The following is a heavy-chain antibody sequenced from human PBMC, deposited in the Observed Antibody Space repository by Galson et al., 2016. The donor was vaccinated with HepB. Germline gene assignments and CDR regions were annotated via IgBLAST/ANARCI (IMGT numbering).Heavy chain of an antibody. Sequence: SLRLSCAASGFTVSTNYMSWVRQAPGKGLEWVSTIYSDGSTYYADSVKGRFTISRDNSKNTLYLQMNSLKAEDTAVYYCTREGDKARDRQHTSYGIDVWGQGTTVTVSS. D-gene: IGHD3-16*01. CDR1: GFTVSTNY. CDR3: TREGDKARDRQHTSYGIDV. J-gene: IGHJ6*02. V-gene: IGHV3-53*01. CDR2: IYSDGST.